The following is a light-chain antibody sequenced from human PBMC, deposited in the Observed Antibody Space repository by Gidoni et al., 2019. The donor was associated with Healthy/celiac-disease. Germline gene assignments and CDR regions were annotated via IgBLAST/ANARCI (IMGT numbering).Light chain of an antibody. CDR2: QDS. CDR3: QAWDSSRVV. Sequence: YELTQPPAVSVSPGQTASITCSGDKLGDKYACWYQQQPGQSPVLVIYQDSKRPSGTPERFSGSNSGNTATLTISGTQAMDEADYYCQAWDSSRVVFGGGTKLTVL. J-gene: IGLJ2*01. CDR1: KLGDKY. V-gene: IGLV3-1*01.